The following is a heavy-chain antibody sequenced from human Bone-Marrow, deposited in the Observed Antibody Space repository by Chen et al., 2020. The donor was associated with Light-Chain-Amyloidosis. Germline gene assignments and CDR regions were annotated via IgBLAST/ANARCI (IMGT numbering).Heavy chain of an antibody. Sequence: QVQLVQSGAEVKKPGASVKVSCKASGYTFTSYGISWVRQAPGQGLEWMGWISTYNGNTNYAQNLQGRVTMTTDTSTSTAYMELRSLRYDDTADYYCARDPGYSSSWSPGSFWGQGTLVTVSS. CDR1: GYTFTSYG. V-gene: IGHV1-18*01. J-gene: IGHJ4*02. D-gene: IGHD6-13*01. CDR2: ISTYNGNT. CDR3: ARDPGYSSSWSPGSF.